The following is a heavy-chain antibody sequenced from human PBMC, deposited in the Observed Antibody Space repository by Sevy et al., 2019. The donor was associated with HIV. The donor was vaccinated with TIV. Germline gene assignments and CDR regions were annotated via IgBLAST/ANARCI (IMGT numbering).Heavy chain of an antibody. J-gene: IGHJ6*02. CDR2: IRSKTYGGTT. CDR1: GFNFGDYA. V-gene: IGHV3-49*03. CDR3: ARVRGTISPYYYFGMDV. D-gene: IGHD3-16*01. Sequence: GGSLRLSCTASGFNFGDYAMSWCRQAPGKGLEWIGLIRSKTYGGTTEYAASVKGRFTISRDDSNSIASLQMNSLKTEDTAVYYCARVRGTISPYYYFGMDVWGQGTTVTVSS.